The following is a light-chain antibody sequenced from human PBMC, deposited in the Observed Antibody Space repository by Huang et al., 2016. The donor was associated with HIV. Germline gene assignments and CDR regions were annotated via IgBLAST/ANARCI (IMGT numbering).Light chain of an antibody. CDR1: QSVSSY. CDR2: DAS. J-gene: IGKJ5*01. Sequence: EIVLTQSPATLSLSPGERATLSCRASQSVSSYLAWYQQKPGQAPRLLIYDASNRATGIPARCSGSGSGTDFTLTISSLEPEDFAVYYCQQRSNWAFGQGTRLEMK. CDR3: QQRSNWA. V-gene: IGKV3-11*01.